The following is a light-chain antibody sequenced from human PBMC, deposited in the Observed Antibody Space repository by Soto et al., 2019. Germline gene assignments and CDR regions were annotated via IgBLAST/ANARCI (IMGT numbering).Light chain of an antibody. CDR1: QGISNY. CDR3: QKYNSAPLT. Sequence: DIQMTQSPSFLSASVGDRVTITCRASQGISNYLAWYQQKQGKVTELLIYGASTLQSGVPSRFSGSGSGTDFTLTISGLQPEDVATYYCQKYNSAPLTFGGGTKVEIK. J-gene: IGKJ4*01. V-gene: IGKV1-27*01. CDR2: GAS.